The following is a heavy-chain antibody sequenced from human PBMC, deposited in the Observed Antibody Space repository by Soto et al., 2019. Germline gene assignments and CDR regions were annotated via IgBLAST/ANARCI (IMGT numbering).Heavy chain of an antibody. CDR3: ARGVGGVLVDGFDY. CDR2: INQDGSEK. V-gene: IGHV3-7*01. J-gene: IGHJ4*02. CDR1: ECVCIMDL. Sequence: PVVSLRLSCSSSECVCIMDLISWFLQAPVKGLEWVANINQDGSEKYYADSVKGRFDISRDNTKNLLSLQMNSLRAEDTAIYYCARGVGGVLVDGFDYWGQGALV. D-gene: IGHD6-19*01.